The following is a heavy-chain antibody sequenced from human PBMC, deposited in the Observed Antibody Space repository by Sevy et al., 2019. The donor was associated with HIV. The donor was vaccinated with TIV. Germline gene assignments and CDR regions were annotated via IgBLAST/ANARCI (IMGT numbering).Heavy chain of an antibody. J-gene: IGHJ4*02. CDR2: INTNSGDT. V-gene: IGHV1-2*02. CDR1: GYTFTGQY. CDR3: SRDLRLRGYSYGCFDY. Sequence: ASVKVSCKASGYTFTGQYIHWVRQAPGQGLEWMGWINTNSGDTKYAQEFKGRVTMTRDTSISTAYMELSGLKSDDTAVYYCSRDLRLRGYSYGCFDYWGQGTLVTVSS. D-gene: IGHD5-18*01.